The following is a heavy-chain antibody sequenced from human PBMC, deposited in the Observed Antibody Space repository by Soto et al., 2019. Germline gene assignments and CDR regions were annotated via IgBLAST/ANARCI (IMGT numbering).Heavy chain of an antibody. V-gene: IGHV3-11*01. CDR1: GFTFSDYY. CDR3: ARERDGSGSSGYFGY. CDR2: VSSSGTVI. D-gene: IGHD3-22*01. J-gene: IGHJ4*02. Sequence: QVQLVESGGGLVKSGGSLRLSCAASGFTFSDYYMSWIRQAPGKGLEWVSYVSSSGTVIYYADSVKGRFPISRDNAKSSLDLQMNSRRAEDTAVYYCARERDGSGSSGYFGYWGQGILVTVSS.